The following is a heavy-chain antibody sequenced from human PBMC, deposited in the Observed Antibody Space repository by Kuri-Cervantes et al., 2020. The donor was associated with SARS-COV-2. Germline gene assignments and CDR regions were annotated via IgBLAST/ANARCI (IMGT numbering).Heavy chain of an antibody. Sequence: LSLTCAASGFTFSDYYMSWVRQAPGKGLEWVSYISTSNSYIEYADSVKGRFTISRDNAKNSLYLQMNSLRAEDTAVYYCARGRINLGYCSGGSCMYFNYWCQGTLVTVSS. CDR1: GFTFSDYY. D-gene: IGHD2-15*01. J-gene: IGHJ4*02. CDR3: ARGRINLGYCSGGSCMYFNY. CDR2: ISTSNSYI. V-gene: IGHV3-11*06.